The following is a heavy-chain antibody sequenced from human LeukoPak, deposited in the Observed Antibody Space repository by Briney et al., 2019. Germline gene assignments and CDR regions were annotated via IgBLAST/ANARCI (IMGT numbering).Heavy chain of an antibody. CDR2: VHPRTGGT. D-gene: IGHD3-16*01. CDR3: ARDISRMGGLFYFDS. Sequence: GASVKVSCKASGYTFTYYYTHWVRQAPGQGLEWVGWVHPRTGGTNFAQKFQGRVTMTRDTSISTAYMELSRLTSDDTAIYYCARDISRMGGLFYFDSWGQGTLVTVSS. CDR1: GYTFTYYY. J-gene: IGHJ4*02. V-gene: IGHV1-2*02.